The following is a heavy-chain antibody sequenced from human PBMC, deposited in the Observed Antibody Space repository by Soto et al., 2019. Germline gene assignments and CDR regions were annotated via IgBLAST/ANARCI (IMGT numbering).Heavy chain of an antibody. CDR3: ARDHGVYYGLGSYWFDP. J-gene: IGHJ5*02. Sequence: QVQLVQSGAEVKKPGASVKVSCKASGYTFTSYYMHWVRQAPGQGLEWMGIISPSGGSTTYAQKLQGRVTMTRDTSTSTVYMELSSLRSDDTAVYYCARDHGVYYGLGSYWFDPWGQGTLVTVSS. CDR1: GYTFTSYY. V-gene: IGHV1-46*04. D-gene: IGHD3-10*01. CDR2: ISPSGGST.